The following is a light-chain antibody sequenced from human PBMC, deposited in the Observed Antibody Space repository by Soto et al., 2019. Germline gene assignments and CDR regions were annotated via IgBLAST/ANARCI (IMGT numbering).Light chain of an antibody. V-gene: IGLV2-14*01. CDR1: SSDVGGYNY. Sequence: QSALTQPASESGSPGQWIAISCTGTSSDVGGYNYVSWYQQHPGKAPKLMLYEVSNRPPGVSSRFSGSKSGSTASLTISGLQAEDEGDYYCCSSTTTSTLVFGTGTKLTVL. J-gene: IGLJ1*01. CDR2: EVS. CDR3: CSSTTTSTLV.